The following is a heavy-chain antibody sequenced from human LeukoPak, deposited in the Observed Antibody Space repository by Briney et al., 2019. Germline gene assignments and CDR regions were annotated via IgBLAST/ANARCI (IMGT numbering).Heavy chain of an antibody. CDR3: ARLSKIGGESWFDP. J-gene: IGHJ5*02. Sequence: GGSLRLSCAASGFTFSSYGMHWVRQAPGKGLEWVAFIRYDGSNKYYADSVKGRFTISRDNAKNTLYLQMNSLAVEDTAVYYCARLSKIGGESWFDPWGQGTLVTVSS. D-gene: IGHD3-16*01. CDR1: GFTFSSYG. CDR2: IRYDGSNK. V-gene: IGHV3-30*02.